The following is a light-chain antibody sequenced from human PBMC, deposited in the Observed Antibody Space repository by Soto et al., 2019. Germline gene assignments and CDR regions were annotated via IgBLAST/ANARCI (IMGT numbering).Light chain of an antibody. Sequence: EIVLTQSPGTLSLSPGERATLSCRASQSASSSYLAWYQQKPGQAPRLLIYGASSRATGIPDRFSGSGSGTDFTLTISRLEPEDFAVYYCQHYGSSPGTFGQGTKVEFK. J-gene: IGKJ1*01. CDR1: QSASSSY. CDR3: QHYGSSPGT. V-gene: IGKV3-20*01. CDR2: GAS.